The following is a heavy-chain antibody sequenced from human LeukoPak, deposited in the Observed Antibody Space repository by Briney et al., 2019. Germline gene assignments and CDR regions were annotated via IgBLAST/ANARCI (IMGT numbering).Heavy chain of an antibody. CDR2: ISSSGSTI. V-gene: IGHV3-11*01. Sequence: KPGGSLRLSCAASGFTFSDYYMSWIRQAPGKGLEWVSYISSSGSTIYCADSVKGRFTISRDNAKNSLYLQMNSLSAEDTAVYYCARSPRDYSNYFPYFDYWGQGTLVTVSS. D-gene: IGHD4-11*01. CDR3: ARSPRDYSNYFPYFDY. J-gene: IGHJ4*02. CDR1: GFTFSDYY.